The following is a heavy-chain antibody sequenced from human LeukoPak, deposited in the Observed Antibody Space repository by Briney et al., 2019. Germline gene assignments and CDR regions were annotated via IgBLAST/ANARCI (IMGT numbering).Heavy chain of an antibody. CDR1: GFTFTSYA. CDR3: AKDQSYYNWFDP. Sequence: GGSLRLSCAASGFTFTSYAMTWVRHSPGKGLEWVSSIDADGAATFYADSVKGRFSISRDNAKNTVGLQMHSLTAEDSAVYYCAKDQSYYNWFDPRGQGTLVTVSS. D-gene: IGHD3-10*01. V-gene: IGHV3-23*01. J-gene: IGHJ5*02. CDR2: IDADGAAT.